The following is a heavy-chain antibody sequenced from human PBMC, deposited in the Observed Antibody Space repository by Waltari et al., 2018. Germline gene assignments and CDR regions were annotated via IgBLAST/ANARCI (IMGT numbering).Heavy chain of an antibody. V-gene: IGHV3-74*01. CDR1: GFTFSHYW. Sequence: EVQLVESGGGLLQPGGSLRLSCAASGFTFSHYWMHWVRQPPGKGLVWVSRITHDGSSTSDADFVKSRFIISIYNDKNTLYMHINRLRAENTAVYYCTTDLTCYYDYWSQGTLVTVSS. CDR2: ITHDGSST. D-gene: IGHD3-22*01. CDR3: TTDLTCYYDY. J-gene: IGHJ4*02.